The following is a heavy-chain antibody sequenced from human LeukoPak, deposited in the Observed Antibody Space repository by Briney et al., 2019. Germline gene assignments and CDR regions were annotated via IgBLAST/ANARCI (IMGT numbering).Heavy chain of an antibody. CDR3: ARKSGDIDY. Sequence: ASVKVSCKASGGTFSSYAMSWVRQAPGKGLEWVSTITGSGATTYYAGSVTGRFTISRDNSMNTLYLQVNSLRAEDTAVYYCARKSGDIDYWGQGTLVSVSS. D-gene: IGHD1-1*01. CDR2: ITGSGATT. J-gene: IGHJ4*02. V-gene: IGHV3-23*01. CDR1: GGTFSSYA.